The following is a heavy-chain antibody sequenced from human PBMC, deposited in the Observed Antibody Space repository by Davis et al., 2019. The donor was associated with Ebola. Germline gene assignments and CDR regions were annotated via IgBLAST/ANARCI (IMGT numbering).Heavy chain of an antibody. J-gene: IGHJ6*02. CDR1: GGSFSGYY. Sequence: MPGGSLRLSCAVYGGSFSGYYWSWIRQPPGKGLEWIGEINHSGSTNYNPSLKSRVTISVDTSKNQFSLKLSSVTAADTAVYYCARVPYYGSGSYPAYYYYGMDVWGQGTTVTVSS. CDR2: INHSGST. D-gene: IGHD3-10*01. CDR3: ARVPYYGSGSYPAYYYYGMDV. V-gene: IGHV4-34*01.